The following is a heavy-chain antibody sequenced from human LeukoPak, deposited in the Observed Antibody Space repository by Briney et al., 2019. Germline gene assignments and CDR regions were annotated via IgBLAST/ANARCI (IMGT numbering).Heavy chain of an antibody. CDR3: AKDNVVVPAAIDY. D-gene: IGHD2-2*01. CDR1: GFTFSSYA. V-gene: IGHV3-23*01. Sequence: GGSLRLSCAASGFTFSSYAMSWVRHAPGKGLEWVSAISGSGGSTYYADSVKGRFTISRDNSKNTLYLQMNSLRAEDTAVYYCAKDNVVVPAAIDYWGQGTLVTVSS. J-gene: IGHJ4*02. CDR2: ISGSGGST.